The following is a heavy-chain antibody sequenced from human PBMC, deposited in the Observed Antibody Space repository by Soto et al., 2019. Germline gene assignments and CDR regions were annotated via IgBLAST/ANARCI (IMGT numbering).Heavy chain of an antibody. V-gene: IGHV4-30-4*01. CDR2: IHYSGST. CDR1: GASISSGDYY. J-gene: IGHJ4*02. Sequence: PSETLSLTCNVSGASISSGDYYWSWIRQPPGKGLEWIGDIHYSGSTYYNPSLKSRVTISLDKSKNQFSLNVSSVTAADTAVYYCARLKTYDISNKSDYWGQGSLVTVSS. CDR3: ARLKTYDISNKSDY. D-gene: IGHD3-9*01.